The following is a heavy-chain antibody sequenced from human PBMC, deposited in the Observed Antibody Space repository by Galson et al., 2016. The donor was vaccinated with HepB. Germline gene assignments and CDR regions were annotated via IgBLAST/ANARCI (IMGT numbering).Heavy chain of an antibody. CDR3: ARDLYYGSANYFYPRFNYYGVDV. V-gene: IGHV4-31*03. CDR1: GDSISGGGHA. Sequence: TLSLTCTVSGDSISGGGHAWTWIRQHPGKGLEWIGYLYYNGDTYSNPTLKSRVIISVDPSKNQFSLKLSSVTAADTAVYYCARDLYYGSANYFYPRFNYYGVDVWGQGTTVIVSS. D-gene: IGHD3-10*01. CDR2: LYYNGDT. J-gene: IGHJ6*02.